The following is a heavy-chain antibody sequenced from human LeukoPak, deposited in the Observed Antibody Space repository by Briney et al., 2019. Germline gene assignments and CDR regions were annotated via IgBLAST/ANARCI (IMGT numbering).Heavy chain of an antibody. D-gene: IGHD2-15*01. J-gene: IGHJ4*02. Sequence: GGSLRLSCAASGLIFSDFYMSRVRQAPGKGLEWLSYIDSGGTIIYYADSVKGRFTISRDNAKNSLYLQMNSLRAEDTALYYCARDSGFVVAEFDYWGQGTLVTVSS. V-gene: IGHV3-11*01. CDR1: GLIFSDFY. CDR3: ARDSGFVVAEFDY. CDR2: IDSGGTII.